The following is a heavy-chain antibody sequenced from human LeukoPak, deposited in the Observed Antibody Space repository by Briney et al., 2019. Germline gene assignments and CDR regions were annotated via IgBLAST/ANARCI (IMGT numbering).Heavy chain of an antibody. CDR2: ISSSGSTI. V-gene: IGHV3-48*03. D-gene: IGHD3-10*01. CDR1: GFTFSSYE. J-gene: IGHJ4*02. CDR3: ARSMVRGVRGDY. Sequence: GGSLRLSCAASGFTFSSYEMNWVRQAPGKGLEWVSYISSSGSTIYYADSVKGRFTISRDNAKNSLYLQMNSLRAEDTAVYYCARSMVRGVRGDYWGQGTLVTVSS.